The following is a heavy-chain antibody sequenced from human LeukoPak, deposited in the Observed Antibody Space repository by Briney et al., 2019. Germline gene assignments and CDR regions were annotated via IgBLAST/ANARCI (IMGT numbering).Heavy chain of an antibody. CDR3: AKETTFYYDSSGYWGY. V-gene: IGHV3-23*01. J-gene: IGHJ4*02. CDR1: GFTFSNYA. Sequence: PGGSLRLSCVASGFTFSNYAMRWVREAPGEGLEWVSAISGSGSSTYYADSVKGRFTISRDNSKNTVYMQMNSPRAEETSVYYCAKETTFYYDSSGYWGYWGQGTLVTVSS. D-gene: IGHD3-22*01. CDR2: ISGSGSST.